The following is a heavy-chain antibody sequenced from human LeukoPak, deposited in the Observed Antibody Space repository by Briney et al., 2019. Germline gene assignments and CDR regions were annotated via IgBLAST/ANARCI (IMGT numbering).Heavy chain of an antibody. J-gene: IGHJ3*02. D-gene: IGHD6-13*01. V-gene: IGHV4-59*01. Sequence: PSETLPLTCTASGGSISSYYWSWVRQPPGKGLEWIGYIYYSGSTNYNPSLKNRVTISVDTSKNQFSLKLSSVTAADTAVYYCARDLATAATADRAFDIWGQGTMVTVSS. CDR1: GGSISSYY. CDR2: IYYSGST. CDR3: ARDLATAATADRAFDI.